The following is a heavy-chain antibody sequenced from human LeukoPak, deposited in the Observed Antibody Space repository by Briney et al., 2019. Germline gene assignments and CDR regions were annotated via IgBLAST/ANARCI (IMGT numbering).Heavy chain of an antibody. V-gene: IGHV3-21*01. CDR3: ARDRIIYGDYGDAFDI. D-gene: IGHD4-17*01. CDR2: ISSSSSYI. Sequence: GGSLRLSCAASGFTFSRYSMDWVRQAPGRGLEWVSSISSSSSYIYYADSLKGRFTISRDNAKNSLHLQMNSLRAEDTAVYFCARDRIIYGDYGDAFDIWGQGTMVTVSS. J-gene: IGHJ3*02. CDR1: GFTFSRYS.